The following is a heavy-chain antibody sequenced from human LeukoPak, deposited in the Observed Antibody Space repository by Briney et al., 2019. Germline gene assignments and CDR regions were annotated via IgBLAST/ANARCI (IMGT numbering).Heavy chain of an antibody. Sequence: AGGSLRLSCAASGFTFSSYAMSWVRQPPGKGLEWIGEINHSGSTNYNPSLKSRVTISVDTSKNQFSLKLSSVTAADTAVYYCARRRVAAAQQRHWYFDLWGRGTLVTVSS. CDR3: ARRRVAAAQQRHWYFDL. CDR1: GFTFSSYA. D-gene: IGHD6-13*01. V-gene: IGHV4-34*01. CDR2: INHSGST. J-gene: IGHJ2*01.